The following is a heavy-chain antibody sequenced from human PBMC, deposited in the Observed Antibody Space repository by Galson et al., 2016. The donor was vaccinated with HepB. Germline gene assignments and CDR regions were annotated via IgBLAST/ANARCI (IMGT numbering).Heavy chain of an antibody. Sequence: SLRLSCAASGFTFSTYWISWVRQAPGKGLEWVADINHDGSEIYYVDSVKGRFTISRDNGGNSLFLQMNSLRAEDTAVYYCARDTGGGSFDYWGQGTLVTVSS. V-gene: IGHV3-7*03. CDR2: INHDGSEI. J-gene: IGHJ4*02. CDR1: GFTFSTYW. CDR3: ARDTGGGSFDY. D-gene: IGHD3-16*01.